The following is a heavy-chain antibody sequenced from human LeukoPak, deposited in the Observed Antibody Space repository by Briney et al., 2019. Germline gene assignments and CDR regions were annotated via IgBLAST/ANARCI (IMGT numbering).Heavy chain of an antibody. CDR2: IYYSGST. CDR3: AGAVVVPAAIYY. D-gene: IGHD2-2*01. V-gene: IGHV4-39*01. Sequence: PSETLSLTCTVSGGSISSSSYYWGWIRQPPGKGLEWIGSIYYSGSTYYNPSLKSRVIISVDTSKNQFSLKLSSVTAADTAVYYCAGAVVVPAAIYYWGQGTLVTVSS. CDR1: GGSISSSSYY. J-gene: IGHJ4*02.